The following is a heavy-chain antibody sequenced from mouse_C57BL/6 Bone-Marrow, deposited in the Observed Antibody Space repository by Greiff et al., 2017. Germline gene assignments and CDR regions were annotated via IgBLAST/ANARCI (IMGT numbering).Heavy chain of an antibody. J-gene: IGHJ4*01. CDR2: IDPSDSYT. V-gene: IGHV1-50*01. Sequence: QVQLQQPGAELVKPGASVKLSCKASGYTFTSYWMQWVKQRPGQGLEWIGEIDPSDSYTNYNQKFKGKATLTVDTSSRTAYMQLSSLTSEDSAVYYCARDYGGAMDYWGQGTSVTVSS. D-gene: IGHD1-1*02. CDR1: GYTFTSYW. CDR3: ARDYGGAMDY.